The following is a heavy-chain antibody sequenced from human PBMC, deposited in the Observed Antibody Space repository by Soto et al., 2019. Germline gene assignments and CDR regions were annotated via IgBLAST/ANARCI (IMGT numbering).Heavy chain of an antibody. J-gene: IGHJ6*02. CDR2: INPNSGGT. CDR3: ARVLGYCSGGSCYNKGYGMDV. CDR1: GYTFTGYY. V-gene: IGHV1-2*04. Sequence: QVQLVQSGAEVKKHGASVKVSCKASGYTFTGYYMHWVRQAPGQGLEWMGWINPNSGGTNYAQKFQGWVTMTRDTSISTAYMELSRLRSDDTAVYYCARVLGYCSGGSCYNKGYGMDVWGQGTTVTVSS. D-gene: IGHD2-15*01.